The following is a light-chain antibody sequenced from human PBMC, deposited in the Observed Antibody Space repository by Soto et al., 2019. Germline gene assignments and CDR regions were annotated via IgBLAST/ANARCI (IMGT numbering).Light chain of an antibody. Sequence: QSVLTQPASVSGSPGQSITFSCTGTSSDVGGYNYVSWYQQHPGKAPKLMIYDVSHRPSGVSNRFSGSKSANTASLTISGLQAEDEADHYCSSYTSTSTPVFGTGTKLTVL. J-gene: IGLJ1*01. CDR1: SSDVGGYNY. V-gene: IGLV2-14*01. CDR2: DVS. CDR3: SSYTSTSTPV.